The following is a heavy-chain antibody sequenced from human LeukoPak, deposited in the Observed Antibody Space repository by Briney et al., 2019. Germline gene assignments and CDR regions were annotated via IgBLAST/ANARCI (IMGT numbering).Heavy chain of an antibody. CDR1: GFTFSSYS. CDR3: AREIQSYYYYGMDV. CDR2: ISSSSSYI. Sequence: GGSLRPSCAASGFTFSSYSMNWVRQAPGKGLEWVSSISSSSSYIYYADSVKGRFTISRDNAKNSLYLQMNSLRAEDTAVYYCAREIQSYYYYGMDVWGQGTTVTVSS. D-gene: IGHD5-18*01. V-gene: IGHV3-21*01. J-gene: IGHJ6*02.